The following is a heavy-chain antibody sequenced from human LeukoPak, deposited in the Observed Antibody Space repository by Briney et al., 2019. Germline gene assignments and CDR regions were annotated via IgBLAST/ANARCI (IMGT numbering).Heavy chain of an antibody. D-gene: IGHD3-3*01. Sequence: SETLSLTCTVSGVSISSSNSYWGWIRQPPGKGLEWIGSIYYSGNTYYNASLKSQVSISIDTSKNQFSLKLTSVTAADTAVYYCAGQTGSGMFILPGGQGTLVTVSS. V-gene: IGHV4-39*01. J-gene: IGHJ4*02. CDR3: AGQTGSGMFILP. CDR2: IYYSGNT. CDR1: GVSISSSNSY.